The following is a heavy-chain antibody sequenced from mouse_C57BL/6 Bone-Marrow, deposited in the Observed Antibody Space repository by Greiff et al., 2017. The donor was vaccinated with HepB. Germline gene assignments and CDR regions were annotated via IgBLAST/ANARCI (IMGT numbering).Heavy chain of an antibody. Sequence: EVQLQQSGPELVKPGASVKISCKASGYTFTDYYMNWVKQSHGKSLEWIGDINPNNGGTSYNQKFKGKATLTVDKSSSTAYMELRSLTSEDSAVYYCARRTGNWDWFAYWGQGTLVTVSA. CDR3: ARRTGNWDWFAY. CDR2: INPNNGGT. V-gene: IGHV1-26*01. D-gene: IGHD4-1*01. CDR1: GYTFTDYY. J-gene: IGHJ3*01.